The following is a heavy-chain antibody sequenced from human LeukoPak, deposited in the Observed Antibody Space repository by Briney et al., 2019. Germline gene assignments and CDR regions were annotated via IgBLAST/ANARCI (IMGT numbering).Heavy chain of an antibody. CDR3: ARQTGSGLFILP. Sequence: ASETLSLTCTVSGGSISSSSYYWGWIRQPAGKGLEWIGRIYTTGSTNYNPSLKSRVTISVDTSKNQFSLKLSSVTAADTAVYYCARQTGSGLFILPGGQGTLVTVSS. V-gene: IGHV4-61*02. CDR1: GGSISSSSYY. D-gene: IGHD3/OR15-3a*01. CDR2: IYTTGST. J-gene: IGHJ4*02.